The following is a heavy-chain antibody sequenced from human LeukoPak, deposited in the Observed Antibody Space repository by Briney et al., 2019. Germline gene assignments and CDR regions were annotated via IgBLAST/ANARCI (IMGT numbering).Heavy chain of an antibody. D-gene: IGHD3-22*01. CDR1: GGSISSYY. V-gene: IGHV4-4*07. CDR2: IYGSGNT. CDR3: ARGTYYYDSSGYRGDAFDI. J-gene: IGHJ3*02. Sequence: SETLSLTCTVSGGSISSYYCSWIRQPAGKGLEWIGRIYGSGNTNYSPSLRSRVTMSLDTSKNQFSLKLSSVTAADTAVYYCARGTYYYDSSGYRGDAFDIWGQGTMVTVSS.